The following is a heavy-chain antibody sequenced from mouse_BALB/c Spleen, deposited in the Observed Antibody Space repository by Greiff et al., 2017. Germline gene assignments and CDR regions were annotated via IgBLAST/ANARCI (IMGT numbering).Heavy chain of an antibody. Sequence: EVHLVESGGGLVKPGGSLKLSCAASGFTFSSYAMSWVRQTPEKRLEWVASISSGGSYTYYPDSVKGRFTISRDNAKNTLYLQMSSLKSEDTAMYYCARHDYYGDYWGQGTTLTVSS. CDR2: ISSGGSYT. D-gene: IGHD2-4*01. CDR1: GFTFSSYA. CDR3: ARHDYYGDY. V-gene: IGHV5-6*01. J-gene: IGHJ2*01.